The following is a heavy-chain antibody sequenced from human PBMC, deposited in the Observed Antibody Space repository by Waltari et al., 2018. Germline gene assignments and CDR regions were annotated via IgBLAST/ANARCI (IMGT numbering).Heavy chain of an antibody. Sequence: EVQLEQSGAEVKKPGESLKISCNGSGYRFAKYGIGWVRQMPGKGLEWMGVIYPGDSNTKYSLSFQGQVTISADTSISTAYLQWSSLKASDTAIYFCARQNIHSYGYGYFDFWGQGTLVTVSS. D-gene: IGHD5-18*01. CDR1: GYRFAKYG. V-gene: IGHV5-51*01. CDR2: IYPGDSNT. J-gene: IGHJ4*02. CDR3: ARQNIHSYGYGYFDF.